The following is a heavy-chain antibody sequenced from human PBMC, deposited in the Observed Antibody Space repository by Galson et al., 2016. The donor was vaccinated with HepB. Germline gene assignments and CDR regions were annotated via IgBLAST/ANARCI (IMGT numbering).Heavy chain of an antibody. J-gene: IGHJ3*02. CDR3: MMRLIDKAFDM. CDR1: GYTFDKYD. V-gene: IGHV1-18*01. Sequence: SVKVSCKASGYTFDKYDFSWVRRAPGQGLEWMSWIRSYEGIPIYARKFSGRITVTTDRSTSTVYMELRSLTSDDTAEYYCMMRLIDKAFDMWGQGTKVTVSS. CDR2: IRSYEGIP. D-gene: IGHD3-16*01.